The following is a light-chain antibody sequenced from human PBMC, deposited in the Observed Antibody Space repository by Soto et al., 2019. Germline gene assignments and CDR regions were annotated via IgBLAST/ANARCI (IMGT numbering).Light chain of an antibody. CDR1: SSNIGTYG. V-gene: IGLV1-40*01. CDR3: QSFDSSLSGWV. CDR2: GNN. Sequence: QSVLTQPPSASGTPGQRVTISCSGSSSNIGTYGVNWYQQLPGTAPKFLIYGNNNRPSGVPDRFSGSKSGTSASLAITGLQAEDEADYYCQSFDSSLSGWVFGGGTQLTVL. J-gene: IGLJ7*01.